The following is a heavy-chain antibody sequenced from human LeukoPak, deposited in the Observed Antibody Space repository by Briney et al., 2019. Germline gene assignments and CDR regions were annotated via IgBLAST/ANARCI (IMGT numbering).Heavy chain of an antibody. D-gene: IGHD6-19*01. J-gene: IGHJ4*02. CDR2: ISWDGGST. Sequence: GGSLRLSCAASGFTFDDYAMHWVRQAPGKGLEWVSLISWDGGSTYYADSVKGRFTISRDNSKNSLYLQMNSLRAEDTALYYCAKDIEQWLVLALDYWGQRTLVTVSS. CDR3: AKDIEQWLVLALDY. V-gene: IGHV3-43D*03. CDR1: GFTFDDYA.